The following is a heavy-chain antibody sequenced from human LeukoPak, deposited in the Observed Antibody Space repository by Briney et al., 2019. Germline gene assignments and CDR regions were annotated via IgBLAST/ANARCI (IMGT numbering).Heavy chain of an antibody. Sequence: GGSLRLSCAASGFIFSTYDMNWVRQAPGKGLEWVSLITTGSHYIYYADSVKGRFTISRDNAKSSLFLQMNSLRAEDTAVYYCAAMRTCSSTTCNPFDKWGQGTLVTVSS. V-gene: IGHV3-21*01. D-gene: IGHD2-2*01. CDR2: ITTGSHYI. CDR1: GFIFSTYD. J-gene: IGHJ4*02. CDR3: AAMRTCSSTTCNPFDK.